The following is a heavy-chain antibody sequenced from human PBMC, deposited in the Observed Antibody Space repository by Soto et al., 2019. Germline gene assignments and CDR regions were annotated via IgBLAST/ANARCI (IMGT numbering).Heavy chain of an antibody. CDR2: ISYDGSNK. D-gene: IGHD5-12*01. Sequence: GGSLRLSCAASGFTFSSYGMHWVRQAPGKGLEWVAVISYDGSNKYYADSVKGRFTISRDNSKNTLYLQMNSLRAEDTAEYYCAKVIYSGYDLGVFDYYYGMDVWGQGTTVTVSS. J-gene: IGHJ6*02. CDR1: GFTFSSYG. CDR3: AKVIYSGYDLGVFDYYYGMDV. V-gene: IGHV3-30*18.